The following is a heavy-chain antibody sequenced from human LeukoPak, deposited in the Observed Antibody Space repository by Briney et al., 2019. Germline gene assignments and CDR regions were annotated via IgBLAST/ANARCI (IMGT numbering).Heavy chain of an antibody. Sequence: GGSLRLSCAASGFTFSNYAMSWVRQAPGKGLEWVSAISGSGGSTYYADSVKGRFTISRDNSKNTLYLQMNSLRAEDKAVYYCAAGLRFDSGAFDIWGQGTMVTVSS. D-gene: IGHD3-16*01. CDR2: ISGSGGST. V-gene: IGHV3-23*01. CDR3: AAGLRFDSGAFDI. CDR1: GFTFSNYA. J-gene: IGHJ3*02.